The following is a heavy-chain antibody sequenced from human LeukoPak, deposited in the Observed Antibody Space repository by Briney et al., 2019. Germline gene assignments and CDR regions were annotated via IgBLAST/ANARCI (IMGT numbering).Heavy chain of an antibody. CDR3: ARGGRVWIQLWSTYGMDV. CDR1: GGSISSGDYY. Sequence: PSQTLSLTCTVSGGSISSGDYYWSWLRQPPGKGLEWIGYIYYSGSTYYNPSLKSRVTISVDTSKNQFSLKLSSVTAADTAVYYCARGGRVWIQLWSTYGMDVWGQGTTVTVSS. V-gene: IGHV4-30-4*01. D-gene: IGHD5-18*01. CDR2: IYYSGST. J-gene: IGHJ6*02.